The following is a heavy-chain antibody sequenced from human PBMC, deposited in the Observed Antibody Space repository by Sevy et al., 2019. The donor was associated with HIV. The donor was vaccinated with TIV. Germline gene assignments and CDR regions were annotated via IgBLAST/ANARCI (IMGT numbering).Heavy chain of an antibody. CDR3: ARAIGIVDAF. J-gene: IGHJ4*02. Sequence: GGSLRLSCAASGFTFNVFWMHWVRQTPGKGLEWVANINQDGSEIYYVDSVRGRFTISRDNAKNSIYLQMNSLRAEDTAVYYCARAIGIVDAFWGQGTLVTVPS. D-gene: IGHD3-16*01. CDR2: INQDGSEI. V-gene: IGHV3-7*01. CDR1: GFTFNVFW.